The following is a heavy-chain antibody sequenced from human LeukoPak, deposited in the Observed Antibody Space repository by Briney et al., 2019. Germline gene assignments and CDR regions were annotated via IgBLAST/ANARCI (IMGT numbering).Heavy chain of an antibody. V-gene: IGHV3-30-3*01. J-gene: IGHJ5*02. CDR1: GFTFSSYA. D-gene: IGHD3-3*01. Sequence: PGGSLRLSCAASGFTFSSYAMHWVRQAPGKGLEWVAVISYDGSNKYYADSVKGRFTISRDNSKNTLYLQMNSLRAEDTAVYYCAKAYYDSWSGYYNDWFDPWGQGTLVTVSS. CDR2: ISYDGSNK. CDR3: AKAYYDSWSGYYNDWFDP.